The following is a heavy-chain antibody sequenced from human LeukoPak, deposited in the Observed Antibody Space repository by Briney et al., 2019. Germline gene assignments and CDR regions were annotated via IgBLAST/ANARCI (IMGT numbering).Heavy chain of an antibody. CDR3: ATETCSSTSCYSLDY. J-gene: IGHJ4*02. V-gene: IGHV1-24*01. CDR1: GYTLTELS. D-gene: IGHD2-2*02. Sequence: ASVKVSCXVSGYTLTELSMHWVRRAPGKGLEWMGGFEPEDGETIYAQKFQGRVTMTEDTSTDTAYMELSSLRSEDTAVYYCATETCSSTSCYSLDYWGQGTLVTVSS. CDR2: FEPEDGET.